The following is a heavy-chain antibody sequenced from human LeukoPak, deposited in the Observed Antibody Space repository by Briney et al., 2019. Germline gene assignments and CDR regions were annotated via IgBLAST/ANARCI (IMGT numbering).Heavy chain of an antibody. CDR1: GGSFSGYY. J-gene: IGHJ4*02. D-gene: IGHD6-19*01. CDR2: INHSGST. V-gene: IGHV4-34*01. CDR3: ARHRVQAAVAADFDY. Sequence: SETLSLTCAVYGGSFSGYYWSWIRQPPGKGLEWIGEINHSGSTNYNPSLKSRVTISVDTSKDQFSLKLNSVTAADTAVYYCARHRVQAAVAADFDYWGQGTLVTVSS.